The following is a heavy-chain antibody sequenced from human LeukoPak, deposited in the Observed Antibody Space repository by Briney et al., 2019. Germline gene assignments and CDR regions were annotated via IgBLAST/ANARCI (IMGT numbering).Heavy chain of an antibody. CDR1: GGSINDYF. CDR3: ARGKEGYGY. CDR2: IYYSGST. J-gene: IGHJ4*02. D-gene: IGHD1-1*01. V-gene: IGHV4-59*01. Sequence: SETLSLTCTVSGGSINDYFWSWIRQPPGKGLEWIGYIYYSGSTNYNPSLKSRVTISVDTSKNQFSLELSSVTAADTAVYYCARGKEGYGYWGQGTLVTVSS.